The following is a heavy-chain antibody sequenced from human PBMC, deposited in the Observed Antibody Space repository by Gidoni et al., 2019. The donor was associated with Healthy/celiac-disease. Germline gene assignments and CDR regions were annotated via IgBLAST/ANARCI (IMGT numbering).Heavy chain of an antibody. J-gene: IGHJ6*02. V-gene: IGHV1-69*01. D-gene: IGHD6-13*01. Sequence: QVQLVQSGAEVKKPGSSVKVSCKASGGTFSSYAISWVRQAPGQGLEWMGGIIPILGTANYAQKFQGRVTITADESTSTAYMELSSLRSEDTAVYYCARGEYRITARYYGMDVWGQGTTVTVSS. CDR3: ARGEYRITARYYGMDV. CDR2: IIPILGTA. CDR1: GGTFSSYA.